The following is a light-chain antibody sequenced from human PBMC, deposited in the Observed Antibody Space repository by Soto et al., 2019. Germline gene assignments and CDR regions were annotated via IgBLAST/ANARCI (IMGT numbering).Light chain of an antibody. CDR1: SSNIGNNY. Sequence: QSVLTQPPSVSAAPGQKVTISCSGSSSNIGNNYVSWYQHLPGTAPKLLIYDNVKRPSGIPDRFSASKSGTSATLGITGLQTGDEADYYCGTWDSSLTGVVFGGGTKLTVL. V-gene: IGLV1-51*01. J-gene: IGLJ3*02. CDR2: DNV. CDR3: GTWDSSLTGVV.